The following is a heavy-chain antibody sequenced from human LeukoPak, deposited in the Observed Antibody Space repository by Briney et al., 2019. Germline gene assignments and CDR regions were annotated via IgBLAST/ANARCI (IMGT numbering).Heavy chain of an antibody. D-gene: IGHD3-16*01. CDR3: ARLTLVWGHADSSNFDC. V-gene: IGHV4-39*01. Sequence: SETLSLTCTVSGASISSGSYYWGWIRQPPGKGLEWIGSIYYSGSTYYNPSLKSRVTISVDTSKSQFSLKVSSVTAADTAVYFCARLTLVWGHADSSNFDCWGQGTLVTVSS. CDR2: IYYSGST. J-gene: IGHJ4*02. CDR1: GASISSGSYY.